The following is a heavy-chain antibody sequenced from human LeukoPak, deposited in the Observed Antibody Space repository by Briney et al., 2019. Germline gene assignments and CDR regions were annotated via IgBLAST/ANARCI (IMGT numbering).Heavy chain of an antibody. CDR1: GFTFSSYG. CDR2: IRNDVSTK. J-gene: IGHJ6*03. V-gene: IGHV3-30*02. Sequence: SPRLSCAASGFTFSSYGMHCVRQAPGKGLEWVAFIRNDVSTKYYAASSKGRSTISRANSKNTLYLHRNILRAQDMAGSYVAYCSSTSSYYYYYMDVCGKGTTFTVSS. D-gene: IGHD2-2*01. CDR3: AYCSSTSSYYYYYMDV.